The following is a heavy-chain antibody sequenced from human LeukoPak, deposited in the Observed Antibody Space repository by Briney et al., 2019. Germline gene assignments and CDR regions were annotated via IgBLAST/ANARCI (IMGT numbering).Heavy chain of an antibody. V-gene: IGHV4-59*01. CDR3: ARDDNDDSYMDV. CDR2: IYYSGST. CDR1: GGSISSYY. D-gene: IGHD1-1*01. J-gene: IGHJ6*03. Sequence: SETLSLTCTVSGGSISSYYWSWIRQPPGKGLEWIGYIYYSGSTNYNPSLKCRVTISIDTSKNQFSLKLSSVTAADTAVYYCARDDNDDSYMDVWGKGTTVTVSS.